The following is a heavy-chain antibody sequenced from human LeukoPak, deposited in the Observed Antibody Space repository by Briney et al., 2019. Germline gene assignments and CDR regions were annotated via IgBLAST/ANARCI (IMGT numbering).Heavy chain of an antibody. CDR2: IYPGDSDT. J-gene: IGHJ4*02. D-gene: IGHD1-26*01. Sequence: GEPLKISCQGSGYSFTTYWIAWVRQMPGKGLEWMGVIYPGDSDTRYSPSFQGQVTLSADKSISTAYLQWSSLKASDTAIYYCARALVGAATLSYWGQGTLVTVSS. CDR3: ARALVGAATLSY. CDR1: GYSFTTYW. V-gene: IGHV5-51*01.